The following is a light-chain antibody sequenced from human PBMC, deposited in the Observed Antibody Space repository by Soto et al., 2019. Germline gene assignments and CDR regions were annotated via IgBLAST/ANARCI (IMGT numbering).Light chain of an antibody. CDR1: QGISSY. CDR2: KAS. J-gene: IGKJ1*01. Sequence: DIQMTQSPSSLSASVGDRVAITCRASQGISSYLAWYQQKPGKAPKLLIYKASTLKIGVPSRFSGSGSGTEFTLTISSLQPDDLATYYCQHYNSYSEAFGQGTKVDIK. CDR3: QHYNSYSEA. V-gene: IGKV1-5*03.